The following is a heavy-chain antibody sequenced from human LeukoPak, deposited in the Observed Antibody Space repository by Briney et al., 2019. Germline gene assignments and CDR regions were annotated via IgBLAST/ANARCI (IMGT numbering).Heavy chain of an antibody. CDR2: INPNSGGT. V-gene: IGHV1-2*02. CDR1: GYTFTGYY. Sequence: GASVKVSCKASGYTFTGYYMHWVRQAPGQGLEWMGWINPNSGGTNYAQKLQGRVTMTTDTSTSTAYMELRSLRSGDTAVYYCARYLTPDTALQCWFDPWGQGTLVTVSS. CDR3: ARYLTPDTALQCWFDP. D-gene: IGHD5-18*01. J-gene: IGHJ5*02.